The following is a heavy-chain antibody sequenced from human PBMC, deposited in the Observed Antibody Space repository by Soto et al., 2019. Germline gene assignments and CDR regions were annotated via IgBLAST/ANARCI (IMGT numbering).Heavy chain of an antibody. Sequence: QVQLVESGGGVVQPGRSLRLSCAASGFTFSNYGMHWVRQAPGKGLEWVAVISYDGTTKYYRDSVKGRFTISRDNSKNTLHLQMNSLRGEDTAVYYCAKSAVVGDYSVADWGQGALVTVSS. CDR1: GFTFSNYG. V-gene: IGHV3-30*18. J-gene: IGHJ4*02. CDR2: ISYDGTTK. D-gene: IGHD4-17*01. CDR3: AKSAVVGDYSVAD.